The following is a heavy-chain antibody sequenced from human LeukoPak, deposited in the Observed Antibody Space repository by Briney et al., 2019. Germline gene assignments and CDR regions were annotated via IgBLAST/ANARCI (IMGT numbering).Heavy chain of an antibody. Sequence: SETLSLTCTASGGSISSGGYYWSWIRQHPGKGLEWIGYIYYSGSTYYNPSLKSRVTISVDMSKNQFSLKLSSVTAADTAVYYCARDLVLWFGELPIWGQGTLVTVSS. V-gene: IGHV4-31*03. CDR2: IYYSGST. CDR1: GGSISSGGYY. CDR3: ARDLVLWFGELPI. J-gene: IGHJ4*02. D-gene: IGHD3-10*01.